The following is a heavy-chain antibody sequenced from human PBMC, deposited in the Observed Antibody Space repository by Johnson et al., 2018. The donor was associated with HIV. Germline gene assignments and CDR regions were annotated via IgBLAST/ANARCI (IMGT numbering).Heavy chain of an antibody. CDR3: ASHRSIAADDAFDI. V-gene: IGHV3-11*05. D-gene: IGHD6-13*01. J-gene: IGHJ3*02. Sequence: QMQLVESGGGLVRPGGSLRLSCAASGFIFSYYYMSWIRQAPGKGLEWVAVIYSGGSTGYADSVKGRFTISRDNAKNSLYLQMKSLRAEDTALYYCASHRSIAADDAFDIWGQGTMVTVSS. CDR2: IYSGGST. CDR1: GFIFSYYY.